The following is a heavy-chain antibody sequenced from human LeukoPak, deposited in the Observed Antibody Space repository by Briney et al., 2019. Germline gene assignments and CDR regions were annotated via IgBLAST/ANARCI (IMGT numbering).Heavy chain of an antibody. CDR2: IYYSGST. Sequence: PSETLSLTCTVSGGSISSSSYYWGWIRQPPGKGLEWIGSIYYSGSTYYNPSLKSRVTISVDTSKNQFSLKLSSVTAADTAVYYCARDPDYGSGKDIWGQGTMVTVSS. V-gene: IGHV4-39*02. CDR1: GGSISSSSYY. CDR3: ARDPDYGSGKDI. D-gene: IGHD3-10*01. J-gene: IGHJ3*02.